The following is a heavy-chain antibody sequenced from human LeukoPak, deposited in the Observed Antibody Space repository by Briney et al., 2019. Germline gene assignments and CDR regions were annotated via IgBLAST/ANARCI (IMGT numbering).Heavy chain of an antibody. D-gene: IGHD4-11*01. J-gene: IGHJ6*03. CDR3: ARHRGDNSNPRYYFYYMDV. CDR2: MYHRGST. CDR1: GHSLSSGYY. Sequence: SETLSLTCSVSGHSLSSGYYWGWIRQPPGKGLEWIGTMYHRGSTYYNPSLKSRVTMSGDTSKNHFSLKLSSVIAADAAVYYCARHRGDNSNPRYYFYYMDVWGKGTTVTVSS. V-gene: IGHV4-38-2*01.